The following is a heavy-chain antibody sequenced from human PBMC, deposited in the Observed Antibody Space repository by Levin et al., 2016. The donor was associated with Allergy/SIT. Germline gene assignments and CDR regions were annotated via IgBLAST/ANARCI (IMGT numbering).Heavy chain of an antibody. Sequence: WIRQPPGKGLEWVANIKQDGSEKYYVDSVKGRFTISRDNAKNSLYLQMNSLRAEDTAVYYCARETNYYYGMDVWGQGTTVTVSS. V-gene: IGHV3-7*01. D-gene: IGHD1/OR15-1a*01. CDR2: IKQDGSEK. J-gene: IGHJ6*02. CDR3: ARETNYYYGMDV.